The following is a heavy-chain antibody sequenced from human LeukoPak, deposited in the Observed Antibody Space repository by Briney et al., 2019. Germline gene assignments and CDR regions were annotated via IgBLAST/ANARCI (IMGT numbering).Heavy chain of an antibody. CDR1: GFTVSSNY. D-gene: IGHD2-2*01. CDR2: IYSGGST. Sequence: GGSLRLSCAASGFTVSSNYMSWVRQAPGKGLEWVSVIYSGGSTYYADSVKGRFTISRDNSKNTLYLQMKSLRAEDTSVYYCARDSRYSRRTSCSKHTYYYYSGTAVSGQRTT. CDR3: ARDSRYSRRTSCSKHTYYYYSGTAV. V-gene: IGHV3-53*01. J-gene: IGHJ6*02.